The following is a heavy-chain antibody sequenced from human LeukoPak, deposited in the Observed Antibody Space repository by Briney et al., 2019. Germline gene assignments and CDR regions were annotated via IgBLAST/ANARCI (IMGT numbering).Heavy chain of an antibody. J-gene: IGHJ5*02. CDR2: IYTSGST. CDR1: GGSISSGSYY. CDR3: ARGGNEGGASWFDP. V-gene: IGHV4-61*02. D-gene: IGHD4-23*01. Sequence: SETLSLTCTVSGGSISSGSYYWSWIRQPAGKGLEWIGRIYTSGSTNYNPSLKSRVTISVDTSKNQFSLKLSSVTAADTAVYYCARGGNEGGASWFDPWGQGTLVTVSS.